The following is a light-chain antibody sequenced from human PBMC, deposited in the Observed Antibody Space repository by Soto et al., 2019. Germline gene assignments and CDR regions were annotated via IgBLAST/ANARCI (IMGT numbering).Light chain of an antibody. CDR3: QQSYNTPPIT. V-gene: IGKV1-6*01. Sequence: AIQMTQSPSSLSASVGDRVTITCRASQDIRTDVAWYQQKPGKAPKLLIFAASSLQSGVSSRFSGSGSGTDFTLTISSLQPEDFATYYCQQSYNTPPITFGQGTRLEIK. J-gene: IGKJ5*01. CDR1: QDIRTD. CDR2: AAS.